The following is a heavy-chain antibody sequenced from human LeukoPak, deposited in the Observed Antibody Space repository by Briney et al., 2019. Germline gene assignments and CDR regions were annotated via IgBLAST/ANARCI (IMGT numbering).Heavy chain of an antibody. CDR1: AFTFSSYA. V-gene: IGHV3-23*01. J-gene: IGHJ5*02. CDR3: AKDKLLTYNYGLNWFDP. D-gene: IGHD5-18*01. CDR2: ISGSGGST. Sequence: GGSLRLSCAASAFTFSSYAMSWVRQAPGKGLEWVSGISGSGGSTYYADSVKGRFTISRDNSKNTLYLQMNSLRAEDTAVYYCAKDKLLTYNYGLNWFDPWGQGTLVTVSS.